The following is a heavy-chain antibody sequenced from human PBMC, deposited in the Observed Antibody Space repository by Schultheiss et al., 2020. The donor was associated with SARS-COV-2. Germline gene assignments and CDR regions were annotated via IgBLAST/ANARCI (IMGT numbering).Heavy chain of an antibody. V-gene: IGHV3-33*01. CDR2: IWYDGSNK. CDR1: GFTFSSYG. D-gene: IGHD3-3*01. CDR3: ARDLDRYDFWSRYLSSLYYNYYGMDV. J-gene: IGHJ6*02. Sequence: GESLKISCAASGFTFSSYGMHWVRQAPGKGLEWVAVIWYDGSNKYYADSVKGRFTISRDNSKNTLYLQMNSLRVEDTAVYYCARDLDRYDFWSRYLSSLYYNYYGMDVWGQGTTVTVSS.